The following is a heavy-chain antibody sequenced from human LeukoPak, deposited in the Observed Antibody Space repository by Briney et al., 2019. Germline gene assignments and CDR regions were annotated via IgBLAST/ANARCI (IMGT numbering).Heavy chain of an antibody. CDR2: IYYTGST. D-gene: IGHD3-3*01. CDR3: AREHSYDFWSGYYTSYFDY. Sequence: SETLSLTCTVSGGSISSYYWSWIRQPPGKGLEWIGYIYYTGSTRYNPSLKSRVSISVDTSKNQFSLKLSSVTAADTAVYYCAREHSYDFWSGYYTSYFDYWGQGTLVTVSS. J-gene: IGHJ4*02. CDR1: GGSISSYY. V-gene: IGHV4-59*12.